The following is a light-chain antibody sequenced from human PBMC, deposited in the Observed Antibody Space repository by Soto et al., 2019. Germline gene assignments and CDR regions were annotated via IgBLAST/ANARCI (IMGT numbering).Light chain of an antibody. CDR2: EVS. Sequence: QSALTQPRSSSGSPGQSFTISCTGTSIDVGGYNYVSWYQQHPGKAPKLMIYEVSKRPSGVPDRFSGSKSGNTASLTVSGLQAEDEADYYCCSYAGSNNFPYVFGSGTKLTVL. V-gene: IGLV2-8*01. J-gene: IGLJ1*01. CDR1: SIDVGGYNY. CDR3: CSYAGSNNFPYV.